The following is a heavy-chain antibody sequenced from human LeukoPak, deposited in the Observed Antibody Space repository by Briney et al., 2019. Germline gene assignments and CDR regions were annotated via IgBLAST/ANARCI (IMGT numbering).Heavy chain of an antibody. CDR2: ISAYNGNT. D-gene: IGHD5-24*01. J-gene: IGHJ6*02. Sequence: GASVKVSCKASGYTFTSYGISWVRQAPGQGLEWMGWISAYNGNTNYAQKLQGRVTMTTDTSTSTAYMELRSLRSDDTAVYYCARGSYVEMVPYYYYGMDAWGQGTTVTVSS. CDR1: GYTFTSYG. V-gene: IGHV1-18*01. CDR3: ARGSYVEMVPYYYYGMDA.